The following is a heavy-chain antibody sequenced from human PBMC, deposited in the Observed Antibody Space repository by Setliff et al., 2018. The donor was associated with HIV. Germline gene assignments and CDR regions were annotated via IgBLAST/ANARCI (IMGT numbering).Heavy chain of an antibody. J-gene: IGHJ4*02. V-gene: IGHV4-59*11. CDR1: GGSISSHY. Sequence: PSETLSLTCTVSGGSISSHYWSWIRQPPGKGLEWIGYVYYSGSTKYNPSLQSRVTISIDTSKSQFSLSLSSVTAADSALYYCARVTAAPGCYLEDWGQGTLVTVSS. D-gene: IGHD6-13*01. CDR2: VYYSGST. CDR3: ARVTAAPGCYLED.